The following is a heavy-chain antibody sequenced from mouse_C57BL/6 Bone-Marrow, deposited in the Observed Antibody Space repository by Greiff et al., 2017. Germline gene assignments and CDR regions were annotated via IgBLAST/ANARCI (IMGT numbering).Heavy chain of an antibody. CDR2: IWSGGST. J-gene: IGHJ2*01. CDR3: ARNFPSAAYYFDY. D-gene: IGHD2-10*02. CDR1: GFSLTSYG. Sequence: QVQLKESGPGLVQPSQSLSITCTVSGFSLTSYGVHWVRQSPGKGLEWLGVIWSGGSTDYNASFISRLSISKDNSKSQVFFKMNSLQADDTAIYYCARNFPSAAYYFDYWGQGTTLTVSS. V-gene: IGHV2-2*01.